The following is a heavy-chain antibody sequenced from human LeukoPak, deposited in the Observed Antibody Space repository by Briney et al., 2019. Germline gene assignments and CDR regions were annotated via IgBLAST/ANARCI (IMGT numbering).Heavy chain of an antibody. CDR1: GYTFTNYY. CDR2: INPNSGGT. Sequence: ASVKVSCKASGYTFTNYYIHWVRQAPGQGLEWMGWINPNSGGTNYAQKFQGRVTMTRDTSISTAYMEPSRLRSDDTAVYYCARVGGGSYYVMGPGFDYWGQGTLVTVSS. J-gene: IGHJ4*02. V-gene: IGHV1-2*02. D-gene: IGHD1-26*01. CDR3: ARVGGGSYYVMGPGFDY.